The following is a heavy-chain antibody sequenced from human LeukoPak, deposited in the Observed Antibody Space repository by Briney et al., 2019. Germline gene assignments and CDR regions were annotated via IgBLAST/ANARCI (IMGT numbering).Heavy chain of an antibody. Sequence: GSLRLSCAASGFTFSSYSMNWVRQAPGKGLEWVSSITASGDSTYCADSVKGRFTISRDNSKNTLYLQMSSLRAEDTAVYYCARDYPTSGIVTIFDYWGQGSLVTVSS. J-gene: IGHJ4*02. CDR1: GFTFSSYS. CDR2: ITASGDST. D-gene: IGHD1-1*01. CDR3: ARDYPTSGIVTIFDY. V-gene: IGHV3-23*01.